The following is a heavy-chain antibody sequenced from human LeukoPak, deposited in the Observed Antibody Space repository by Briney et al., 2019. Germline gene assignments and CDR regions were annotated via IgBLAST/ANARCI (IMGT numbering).Heavy chain of an antibody. V-gene: IGHV3-7*01. CDR2: IKQDGSEK. D-gene: IGHD3-22*01. CDR1: EFTFSSYW. J-gene: IGHJ4*02. CDR3: ARVSSGYYLDY. Sequence: PGGSLRLSCTASEFTFSSYWMSWVRQAPGKGLEWVANIKQDGSEKDYVDSVKGRFTISRDNAKNSLYLQMNNLRAEDTAVYYCARVSSGYYLDYWGQGTLVTVSS.